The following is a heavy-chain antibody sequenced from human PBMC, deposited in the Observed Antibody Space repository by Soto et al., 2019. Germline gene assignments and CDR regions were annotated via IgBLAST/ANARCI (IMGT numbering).Heavy chain of an antibody. CDR1: GFTFNRYW. CDR2: IKQDGIEK. D-gene: IGHD1-1*01. Sequence: EVQLVESGGGLVQPGGSLRLSCVASGFTFNRYWMSWVRQAPGKGLQWVANIKQDGIEKYYVDSVKGRFTISRDNAKNLLYLQMTSLRAEDTAVFFCAREHNSGPLYYSSGMDVWGQGTTVTVSS. J-gene: IGHJ6*02. V-gene: IGHV3-7*01. CDR3: AREHNSGPLYYSSGMDV.